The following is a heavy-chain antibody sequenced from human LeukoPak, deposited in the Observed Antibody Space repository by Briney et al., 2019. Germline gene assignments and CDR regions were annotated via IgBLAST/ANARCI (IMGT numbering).Heavy chain of an antibody. CDR3: ARLGIAAAGTIFHYYYYMDV. J-gene: IGHJ6*03. D-gene: IGHD6-13*01. CDR2: IIPIFGTA. V-gene: IGHV1-69*06. CDR1: GYIFTNFG. Sequence: VASVKVSCKASGYIFTNFGISWVRQARGQGLEWMGGIIPIFGTANYAQKFQGRVTITADKSTSTAYMELSSLRSEDTAVYYCARLGIAAAGTIFHYYYYMDVWGKGTTVTVSS.